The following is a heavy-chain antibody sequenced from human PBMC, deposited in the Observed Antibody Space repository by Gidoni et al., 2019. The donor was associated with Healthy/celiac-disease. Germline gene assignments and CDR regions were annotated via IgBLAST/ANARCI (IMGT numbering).Heavy chain of an antibody. Sequence: QLQLQESGPGLVKPSETLSLLCNVSGGSISSGSYYWGWIRQPPGKGLEWIGSIYYSGSTYYNPSLKSRVTISVDTSKNQFSLRLTSVTAADTAVYYCARKSYSSGWYGGGWFDPWGQGTLVTVSS. J-gene: IGHJ5*02. V-gene: IGHV4-39*01. D-gene: IGHD6-19*01. CDR2: IYYSGST. CDR1: GGSISSGSYY. CDR3: ARKSYSSGWYGGGWFDP.